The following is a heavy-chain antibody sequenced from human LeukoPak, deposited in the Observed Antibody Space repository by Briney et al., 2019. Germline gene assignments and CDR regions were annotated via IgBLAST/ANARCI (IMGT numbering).Heavy chain of an antibody. CDR1: GGTFSSYA. CDR2: IIPISDTA. CDR3: ARDGVGATKRGAFDY. Sequence: SVKVSCKASGGTFSSYAISWVRQAPGQGLEWMGGIIPISDTANYAQKFQGRVTITADESTSTAYMELSSLKSEDTAVYYCARDGVGATKRGAFDYWGQGTLVTVSS. V-gene: IGHV1-69*13. D-gene: IGHD1-26*01. J-gene: IGHJ4*02.